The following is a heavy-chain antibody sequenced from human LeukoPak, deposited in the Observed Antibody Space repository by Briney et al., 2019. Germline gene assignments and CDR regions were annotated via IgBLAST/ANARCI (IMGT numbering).Heavy chain of an antibody. CDR1: GGSISTYY. CDR2: IYYSGST. D-gene: IGHD6-19*01. V-gene: IGHV4-59*01. J-gene: IGHJ2*01. CDR3: ARDSSGWPYWYFDL. Sequence: SETLSLTCTVSGGSISTYYGSWIRQPPGKGLEWIGYIYYSGSTNYNPSLKSRVTISVDTSKNQFSLKLSSVTAADTAVYYCARDSSGWPYWYFDLWGRGTLVTVSS.